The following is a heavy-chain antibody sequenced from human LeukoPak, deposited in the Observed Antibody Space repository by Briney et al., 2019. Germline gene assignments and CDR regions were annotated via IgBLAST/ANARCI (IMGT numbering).Heavy chain of an antibody. D-gene: IGHD4/OR15-4a*01. CDR2: INPNSGGT. J-gene: IGHJ6*03. Sequence: ASVKVSCKASGYTFTGYYMHWVRQAPGQGLEWMGWINPNSGGTNYAQKFQGRVTMTRDTSISTAYMELSRLRSDDTAVYYCARDHYGGYYYYYMDVWGKGTTVTVSS. CDR3: ARDHYGGYYYYYMDV. V-gene: IGHV1-2*02. CDR1: GYTFTGYY.